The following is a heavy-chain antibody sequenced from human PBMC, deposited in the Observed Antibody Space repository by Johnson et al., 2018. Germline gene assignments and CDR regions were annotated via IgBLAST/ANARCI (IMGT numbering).Heavy chain of an antibody. CDR1: GGSISSYY. CDR2: IYYSGST. J-gene: IGHJ3*02. V-gene: IGHV4-59*01. D-gene: IGHD5-18*01. Sequence: QVQLQESGPGLVKPSETLSLTCTVSGGSISSYYWSWIRQPPGKGLEWIGYIYYSGSTNYNPSLKSRVTISVDTSKNPFSLKLSSVTAADPAVYYCAREVRGYSYGYYAFVSWGQGTLVTVSS. CDR3: AREVRGYSYGYYAFVS.